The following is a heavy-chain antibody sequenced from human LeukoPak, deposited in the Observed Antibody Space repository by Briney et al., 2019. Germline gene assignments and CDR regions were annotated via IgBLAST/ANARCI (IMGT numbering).Heavy chain of an antibody. J-gene: IGHJ3*02. CDR2: IKSKTDGGTT. CDR1: GFTFSNAW. Sequence: GGSLRLSCAASGFTFSNAWMSWVRQAPGKGLEWVGRIKSKTDGGTTDYAAPVKGRFTISRDDSKNTLYLQMNSLKTEDTAVYYCRAIGEKGPLAFDIWGQGTMVTVSS. V-gene: IGHV3-15*01. D-gene: IGHD2-21*01. CDR3: RAIGEKGPLAFDI.